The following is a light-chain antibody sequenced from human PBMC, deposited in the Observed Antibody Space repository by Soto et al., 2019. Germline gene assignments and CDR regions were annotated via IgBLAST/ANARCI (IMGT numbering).Light chain of an antibody. CDR2: GAS. CDR1: QSVSRY. Sequence: EFVLTQSPGTLSLSPGERAALSCRASQSVSRYLAWYQQKPGQAPRLLIYGASSRATGIPDRFSGSGSGTDFTLTISRLEPEDFAVYYCQQYHTSPRTFVQGTKVEIK. J-gene: IGKJ1*01. V-gene: IGKV3-20*01. CDR3: QQYHTSPRT.